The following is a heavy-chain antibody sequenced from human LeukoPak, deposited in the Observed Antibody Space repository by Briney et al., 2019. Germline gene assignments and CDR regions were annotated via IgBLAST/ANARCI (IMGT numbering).Heavy chain of an antibody. CDR1: GFTFSSYA. J-gene: IGHJ4*02. V-gene: IGHV3-23*01. D-gene: IGHD5-18*01. CDR2: ISGSGGST. Sequence: GGSLRLSCAASGFTFSSYAMSWVRQAPGKGLEWVLAISGSGGSTYYADSVKGRFTISRDNSKNTLYLQMNSLRAEDTAVYYCAKDGYSYGYGDYWGQGTLVTVSS. CDR3: AKDGYSYGYGDY.